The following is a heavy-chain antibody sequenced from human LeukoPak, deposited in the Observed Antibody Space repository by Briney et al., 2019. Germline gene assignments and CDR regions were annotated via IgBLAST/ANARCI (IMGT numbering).Heavy chain of an antibody. V-gene: IGHV4-59*08. CDR2: IYYSGST. CDR1: GGSISSYF. D-gene: IGHD5-18*01. CDR3: ARHADTALVNRHFDY. J-gene: IGHJ4*02. Sequence: SETLSLTCTVSGGSISSYFWSWIRQPPGKGLEWIGYIYYSGSTNYNPSLKRRLTISVDTSKNQFSLKLNSVTAADTAVYYCARHADTALVNRHFDYWGQGTLVTVSS.